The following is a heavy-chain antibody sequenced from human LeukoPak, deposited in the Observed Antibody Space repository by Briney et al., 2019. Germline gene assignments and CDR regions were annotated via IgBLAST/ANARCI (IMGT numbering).Heavy chain of an antibody. Sequence: TGGSLRLSCAASGFTFSSYSMNWVRQAPGKGLEWVSSISSSSSYIYYADSVKGRFTISRDNAKNSLYLQMNSLRAEDTAVYYCTRDSRYSGSPLYFDYWGQGTLVTVSS. CDR2: ISSSSSYI. CDR1: GFTFSSYS. J-gene: IGHJ4*02. V-gene: IGHV3-21*01. D-gene: IGHD1-26*01. CDR3: TRDSRYSGSPLYFDY.